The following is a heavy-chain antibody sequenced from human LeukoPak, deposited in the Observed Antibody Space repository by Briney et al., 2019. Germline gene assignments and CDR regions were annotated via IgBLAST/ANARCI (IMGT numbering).Heavy chain of an antibody. CDR1: GGSISSYY. D-gene: IGHD1-26*01. J-gene: IGHJ4*02. CDR2: IYYSGST. Sequence: ETLSLTCTVSGGSISSYYWSWIRQPPGKGLEWIGYIYYSGSTNYNPSLKSRVTISVDTSKNQFSLKLSSVTAADTAVYYCARMGIVGALDYWGQGTLVTVSS. CDR3: ARMGIVGALDY. V-gene: IGHV4-59*08.